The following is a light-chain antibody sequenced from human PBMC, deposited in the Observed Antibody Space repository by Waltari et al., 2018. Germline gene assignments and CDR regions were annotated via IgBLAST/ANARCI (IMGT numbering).Light chain of an antibody. CDR2: LGS. CDR1: QSLLHSNGYNY. CDR3: MQALQTPPT. J-gene: IGKJ2*01. V-gene: IGKV2-28*01. Sequence: DIVMTQSPLSLPVTPGEPASISCRRSQSLLHSNGYNYLDWYLQKPGQSPQLLIYLGSNRASGVPDRFSGSGSGTDFTLKISRVEAEDVGVYYCMQALQTPPTFGQGTKLGIK.